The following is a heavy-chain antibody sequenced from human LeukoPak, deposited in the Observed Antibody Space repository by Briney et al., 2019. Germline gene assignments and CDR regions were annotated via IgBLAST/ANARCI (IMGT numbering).Heavy chain of an antibody. J-gene: IGHJ4*02. CDR3: AKQLGYCSDGSCYFPY. CDR2: ISGSGGST. Sequence: GGSLRLSCAASGFTFSSYAMSWVRQAPGKGLEWASAISGSGGSTYYADSVQGRFTISRDNSKSTLCLQMNSLRAEDTAVYYCAKQLGYCSDGSCYFPYWGQGTLVTVSS. V-gene: IGHV3-23*01. CDR1: GFTFSSYA. D-gene: IGHD2-15*01.